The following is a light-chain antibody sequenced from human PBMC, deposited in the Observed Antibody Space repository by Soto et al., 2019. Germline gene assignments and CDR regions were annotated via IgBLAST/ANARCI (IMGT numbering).Light chain of an antibody. CDR1: QSVSSY. CDR2: DAS. Sequence: ESVLTQSPATLSLSPGERATLSCRASQSVSSYLAWYQQKPGQAPRLLIYDASNRATGIPARFSGSGSGTDFTLTISSLEPEDFAVYYCQQRGNWPRTFGQGTKLEIK. V-gene: IGKV3-11*01. CDR3: QQRGNWPRT. J-gene: IGKJ2*01.